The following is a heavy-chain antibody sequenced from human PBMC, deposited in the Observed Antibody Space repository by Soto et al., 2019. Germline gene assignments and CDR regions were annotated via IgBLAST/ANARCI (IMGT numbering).Heavy chain of an antibody. CDR2: INWNSGSI. Sequence: EVQLVESGGGLVQPGRSLRLSCAAFGFTFEDYAMHWIRQTPGKGLEWVAGINWNSGSIGYADSVKGRFTISRDNANYTLYLQMDSLRTEDTALYFCAKGRGALAVVSNWFDPWGQGTLVTVSS. CDR3: AKGRGALAVVSNWFDP. D-gene: IGHD3-22*01. J-gene: IGHJ5*02. V-gene: IGHV3-9*01. CDR1: GFTFEDYA.